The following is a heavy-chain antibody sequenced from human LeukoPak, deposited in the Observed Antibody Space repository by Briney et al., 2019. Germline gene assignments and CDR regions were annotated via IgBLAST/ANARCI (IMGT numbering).Heavy chain of an antibody. D-gene: IGHD2-2*01. J-gene: IGHJ3*02. V-gene: IGHV4-34*01. CDR3: ARTIVVVPAATRAFDI. Sequence: PSETLSLTCAVYGGSFSGYYWSWIRQPPGKGLEWIGEINHSGSTNYNPSLKSRVTISVDTSKNQFSLKLSSVTAADTAVYYCARTIVVVPAATRAFDIWGQETMVTVSS. CDR1: GGSFSGYY. CDR2: INHSGST.